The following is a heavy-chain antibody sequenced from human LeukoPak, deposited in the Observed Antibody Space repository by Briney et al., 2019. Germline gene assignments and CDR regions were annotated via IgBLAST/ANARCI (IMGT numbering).Heavy chain of an antibody. J-gene: IGHJ4*02. CDR2: VFYGGMT. V-gene: IGHV4-59*11. Sequence: SETLSLTCSVSAGSISTPYWHWIRQSPGKGLEWIGFVFYGGMTNYNPSLKSRVTISLDTSKNQFSLKLTSVTAADTAVYYCASGTVSGVITPQYFHYWGQGTRVTVSS. CDR1: AGSISTPY. CDR3: ASGTVSGVITPQYFHY. D-gene: IGHD3-3*01.